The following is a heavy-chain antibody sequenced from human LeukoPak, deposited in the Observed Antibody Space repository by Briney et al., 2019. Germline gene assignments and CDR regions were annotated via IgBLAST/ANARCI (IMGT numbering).Heavy chain of an antibody. CDR1: GYKFTSYW. CDR2: IYPGDSDT. CDR3: ARSSGWYGGFDY. Sequence: GESLQISCNGSGYKFTSYWIGWVRQMPGKGLEWMGIIYPGDSDTRNSPSFQGQVTMSVDKSMNTANLQWSSLKASDTGMYYCARSSGWYGGFDYWGQGTLVSVSS. V-gene: IGHV5-51*01. D-gene: IGHD6-19*01. J-gene: IGHJ4*02.